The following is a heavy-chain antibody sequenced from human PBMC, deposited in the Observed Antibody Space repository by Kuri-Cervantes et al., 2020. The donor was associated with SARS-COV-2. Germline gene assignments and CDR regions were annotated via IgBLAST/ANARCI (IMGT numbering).Heavy chain of an antibody. CDR2: IYYSGST. J-gene: IGHJ4*02. V-gene: IGHV4-39*07. CDR3: GGRVDFSSVDY. CDR1: GGSISSGSYY. Sequence: GSLRLSCTVSGGSISSGSYYWGWIRQPPGKGLEWIESIYYSGSTYYNPSLKSRVTMSLDTSKNQFSLRLSSVTAADTAVYYCGGRVDFSSVDYWGQGTLVTVSS. D-gene: IGHD3/OR15-3a*01.